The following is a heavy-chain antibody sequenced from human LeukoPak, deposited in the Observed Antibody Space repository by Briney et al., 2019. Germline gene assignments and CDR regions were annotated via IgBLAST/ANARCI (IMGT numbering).Heavy chain of an antibody. V-gene: IGHV3-23*01. D-gene: IGHD3-22*01. CDR3: AKDPGEDRYSSSWSYYYDSSGYLNFDY. Sequence: SVKGRFTISRDNSKNTLYLQMNSLRAEDTAVYYCAKDPGEDRYSSSWSYYYDSSGYLNFDYWGQGTLVTVSS. J-gene: IGHJ4*02.